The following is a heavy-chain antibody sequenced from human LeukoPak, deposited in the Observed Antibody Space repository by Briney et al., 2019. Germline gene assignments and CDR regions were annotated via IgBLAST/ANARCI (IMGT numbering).Heavy chain of an antibody. CDR3: ARDPLTGTFDP. J-gene: IGHJ5*02. Sequence: PSETLSLTCTVSGGSISSGSYYWSWIRQPAGKGLEWIGRIYTSGSTNYNPSLKSRVTISVDTSKNQFSLKLSSVTATDTAVYYCARDPLTGTFDPWGQGTPVTVSS. D-gene: IGHD1-7*01. V-gene: IGHV4-61*02. CDR2: IYTSGST. CDR1: GGSISSGSYY.